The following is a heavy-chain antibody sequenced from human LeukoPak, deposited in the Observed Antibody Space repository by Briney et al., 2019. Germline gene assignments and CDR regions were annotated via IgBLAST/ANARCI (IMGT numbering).Heavy chain of an antibody. V-gene: IGHV3-64*01. CDR1: GFTFSSYA. CDR3: ARGAYYFDY. J-gene: IGHJ4*02. CDR2: ISSNGGST. Sequence: GGSLRLSCAASGFTFSSYAMHWVRQAPGKGLEYVSAISSNGGSTYYANSVKGRFTISRDNSKNTLYLQMGSLRAEDMAVYYCARGAYYFDYWGQGTLVTVSS.